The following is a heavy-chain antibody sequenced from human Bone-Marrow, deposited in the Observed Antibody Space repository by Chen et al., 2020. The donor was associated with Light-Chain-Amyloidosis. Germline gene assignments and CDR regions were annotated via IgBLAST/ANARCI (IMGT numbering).Heavy chain of an antibody. Sequence: QVQLQESGPGLVKPSGTLSLTCTVTGGSISSGKWWSWVRQFPGKGLEWIGEVYHNGGTNYTPSLKNRVTIFVDNSKIQFSLQLTSVTAADTAVYFCARVGSDYYDNSGFYPLDYWGQGTLVTVSS. CDR3: ARVGSDYYDNSGFYPLDY. CDR2: VYHNGGT. D-gene: IGHD3-22*01. CDR1: GGSISSGKW. V-gene: IGHV4-4*02. J-gene: IGHJ4*02.